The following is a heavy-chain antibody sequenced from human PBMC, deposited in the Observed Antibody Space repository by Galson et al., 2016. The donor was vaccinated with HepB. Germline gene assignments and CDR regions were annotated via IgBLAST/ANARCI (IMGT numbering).Heavy chain of an antibody. Sequence: SLRLSCAASGFTFSHXGMHXXXQLXXKGPXXVAXXWYDXXXTXXADSVQGRFTISRDNSKNTLNLQTSTLRAEDTALYYCARDLHLACYLELWGRGTWVTVSS. CDR1: GFTFSHXG. J-gene: IGHJ2*01. CDR3: ARDLHLACYLEL. CDR2: XWYDXXXT. V-gene: IGHV3-33*01.